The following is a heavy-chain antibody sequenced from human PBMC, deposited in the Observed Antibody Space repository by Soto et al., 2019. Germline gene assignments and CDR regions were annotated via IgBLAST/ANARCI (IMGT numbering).Heavy chain of an antibody. D-gene: IGHD4-17*01. Sequence: QVQLQESGPGLVKPSQTLSLTCTVSGGSISSGDYYWSWIRQPPGKGLEWIGYIYYSGSTYYNPSLKSRVTISVDTSKDQFSLKLSSVTAADTAVYYCASSHDYGDYEEYYFDYWGQGTLVTVSS. CDR1: GGSISSGDYY. CDR3: ASSHDYGDYEEYYFDY. V-gene: IGHV4-30-4*01. CDR2: IYYSGST. J-gene: IGHJ4*02.